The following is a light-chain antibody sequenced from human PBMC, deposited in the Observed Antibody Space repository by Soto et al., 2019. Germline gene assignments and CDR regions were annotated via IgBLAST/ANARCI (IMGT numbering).Light chain of an antibody. CDR2: EVS. Sequence: QSALTQPPSVSGSPGQSVAVSCTGTSSVVGSYNRVSWYQQPPGTAPKLMIYEVSNRPSGVPDRFSGSKSGNTASLTISGLQAEDEADYYCSSFTSDTTYVFGTGTKLTVL. V-gene: IGLV2-18*02. J-gene: IGLJ1*01. CDR3: SSFTSDTTYV. CDR1: SSVVGSYNR.